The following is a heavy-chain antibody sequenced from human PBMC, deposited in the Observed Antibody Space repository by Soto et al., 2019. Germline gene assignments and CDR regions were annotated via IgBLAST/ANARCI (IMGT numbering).Heavy chain of an antibody. Sequence: GGSLRLSCAASGFTFSSYAMSWVRQAPGKGLEWVSAISGSGGSTYYADSVKGRFTISRDNSKNTLYLQMNSLRAEDTAVYYCAKQTVKVRTQPLLYGFDYWGQGTLVTVSS. CDR3: AKQTVKVRTQPLLYGFDY. V-gene: IGHV3-23*01. D-gene: IGHD2-2*02. CDR1: GFTFSSYA. CDR2: ISGSGGST. J-gene: IGHJ4*02.